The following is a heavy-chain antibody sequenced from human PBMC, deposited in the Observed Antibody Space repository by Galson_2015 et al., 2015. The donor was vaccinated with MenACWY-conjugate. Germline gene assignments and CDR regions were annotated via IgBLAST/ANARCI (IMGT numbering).Heavy chain of an antibody. CDR1: GYTFTRYG. CDR2: SSTHNGNT. V-gene: IGHV1-18*01. CDR3: ARGSGSYDTGDY. Sequence: SVKVSCKASGYTFTRYGITWVRQAPGQGLEWMGWSSTHNGNTNYTQRLQGRVTMTTDTSTSTAYMELRSLTSGDTAVYYCARGSGSYDTGDYWGQGTLVTVSP. J-gene: IGHJ4*02. D-gene: IGHD1-26*01.